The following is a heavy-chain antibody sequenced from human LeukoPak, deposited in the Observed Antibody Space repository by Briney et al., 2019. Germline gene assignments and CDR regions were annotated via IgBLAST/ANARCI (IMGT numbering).Heavy chain of an antibody. CDR3: AKDQGYYDFWSGFDY. Sequence: PGGSLRLSRAASGFTFSSYAMSWVRQAPGKGLEWGSAISGSGGSTYYADSVKGRFTISRDNSKNTLYLQMNSLRAEDTAVYYCAKDQGYYDFWSGFDYWGQGTLVTVSS. V-gene: IGHV3-23*01. J-gene: IGHJ4*02. CDR2: ISGSGGST. D-gene: IGHD3-3*01. CDR1: GFTFSSYA.